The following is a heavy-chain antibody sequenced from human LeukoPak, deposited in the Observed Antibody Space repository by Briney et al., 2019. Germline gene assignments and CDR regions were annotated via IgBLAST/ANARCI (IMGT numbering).Heavy chain of an antibody. CDR3: AKDRVVVNWRGAALDY. J-gene: IGHJ4*02. Sequence: PGGSLRLSCAASGFTFSSYGMHWVRQAPGKGLEWVAFIRYDGSNKYYADSVKGRFTISRDNSKNTLYLQMNSLRAEDTAVYYCAKDRVVVNWRGAALDYWGQGTLVTVSS. CDR1: GFTFSSYG. V-gene: IGHV3-30*02. D-gene: IGHD2-15*01. CDR2: IRYDGSNK.